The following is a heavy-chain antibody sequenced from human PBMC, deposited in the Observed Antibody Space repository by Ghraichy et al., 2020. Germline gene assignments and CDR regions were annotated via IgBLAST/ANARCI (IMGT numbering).Heavy chain of an antibody. CDR1: GFTFSTYS. V-gene: IGHV3-48*02. Sequence: GGSLRLSCAASGFTFSTYSMNWVRQAPGKGLEWVSYISSSSSTIYYADSVKGRFTISRDNAKNSLYLQMNSLRDEDTAVYYCARDPKYSSGGWFDPWGQGTLVTVSS. D-gene: IGHD6-25*01. J-gene: IGHJ5*02. CDR3: ARDPKYSSGGWFDP. CDR2: ISSSSSTI.